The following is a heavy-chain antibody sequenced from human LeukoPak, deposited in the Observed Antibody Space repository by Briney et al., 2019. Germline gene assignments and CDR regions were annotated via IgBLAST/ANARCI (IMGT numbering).Heavy chain of an antibody. Sequence: GGSLRLSCAASGFTFSSYGMHWVRQAPGKGLEWVAVISYDGSNKYYADSVKGRFTISRDNSKNTLYLQMNSLRAEDTAVYYCAKDLGYDSSGYLDYWGQGTLVTVSP. CDR1: GFTFSSYG. D-gene: IGHD3-22*01. V-gene: IGHV3-30*18. CDR3: AKDLGYDSSGYLDY. CDR2: ISYDGSNK. J-gene: IGHJ4*02.